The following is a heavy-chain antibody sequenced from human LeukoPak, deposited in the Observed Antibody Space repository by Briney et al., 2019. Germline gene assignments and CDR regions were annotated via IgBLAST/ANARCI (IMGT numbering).Heavy chain of an antibody. Sequence: PGGSLRLSCAASGFTFSTHTVAWVRQAPGKGLECLSYISGSTSVIYYADSVKGRFTISRDNAKNSLYLQMNSLKAEDTAVYYCARGLYYMDVWGKGTTVPVSS. V-gene: IGHV3-48*01. CDR1: GFTFSTHT. CDR2: ISGSTSVI. J-gene: IGHJ6*03. CDR3: ARGLYYMDV.